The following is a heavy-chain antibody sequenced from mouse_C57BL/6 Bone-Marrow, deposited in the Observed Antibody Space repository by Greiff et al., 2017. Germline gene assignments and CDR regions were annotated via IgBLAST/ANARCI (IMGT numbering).Heavy chain of an antibody. CDR3: ARQGNYVAMDY. CDR2: ISSGSSTI. J-gene: IGHJ4*01. D-gene: IGHD1-1*01. V-gene: IGHV5-17*01. CDR1: GFTFSDYG. Sequence: EVMLVESGGGLVKPGGSLKLSCAASGFTFSDYGMHWVRQAPEKGLEWVAYISSGSSTIYYADTVKGRFTISRDNAKNTLFLQMTSLRSEDTAMCYCARQGNYVAMDYCGQGTSVTVSS.